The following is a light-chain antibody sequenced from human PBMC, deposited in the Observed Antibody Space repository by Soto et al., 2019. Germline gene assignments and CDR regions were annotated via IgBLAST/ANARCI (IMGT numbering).Light chain of an antibody. J-gene: IGKJ1*01. V-gene: IGKV4-1*01. CDR2: WAS. Sequence: DIVMTQSPDSLTVSLGERATIHCKSSQSVLYSSNNKNYLAWYQQRPGQPPKLLIYWASTREPGVPDRFSGSGSGTDFTLTISSLQAEDVAVYYCQQYYSTRTFGQGTKVEIK. CDR3: QQYYSTRT. CDR1: QSVLYSSNNKNY.